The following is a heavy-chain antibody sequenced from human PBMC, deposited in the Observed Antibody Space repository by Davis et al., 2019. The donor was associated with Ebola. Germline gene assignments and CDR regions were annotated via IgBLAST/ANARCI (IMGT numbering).Heavy chain of an antibody. V-gene: IGHV3-33*01. Sequence: GESLKISCAASGFTFRKFGIHWVRQAPGKGLEWVSDIWYDGSQRDYVDSVKGRFTISRDNSKNTLYLQVNSLRAEDTAVYYCAGYGSTGSMDVWGQGTTVTVSS. CDR3: AGYGSTGSMDV. CDR2: IWYDGSQR. J-gene: IGHJ6*02. CDR1: GFTFRKFG. D-gene: IGHD3-10*01.